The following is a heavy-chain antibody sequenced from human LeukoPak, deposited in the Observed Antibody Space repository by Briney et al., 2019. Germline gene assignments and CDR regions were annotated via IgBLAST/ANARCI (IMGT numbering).Heavy chain of an antibody. J-gene: IGHJ6*03. Sequence: SETLSLTCAVYGGSFSGYYWSWIRQPPGKGLEWIGEINHSGSTNYNPSLKSRVTISVDTSKNQFSLKLSSVTAADTAMYYCATLVSPLRPRAYYYYYMDVWGKGTTVTISS. CDR3: ATLVSPLRPRAYYYYYMDV. CDR1: GGSFSGYY. V-gene: IGHV4-34*01. D-gene: IGHD4-17*01. CDR2: INHSGST.